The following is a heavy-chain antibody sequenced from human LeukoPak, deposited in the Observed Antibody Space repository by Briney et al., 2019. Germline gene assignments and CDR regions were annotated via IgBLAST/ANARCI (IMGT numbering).Heavy chain of an antibody. Sequence: PSETLSLTCTVSDGSISSSNFYWGWIRQPPGKGLEWIGSIYYSGSTYYNPSLESRGTISVDTSKNQFSLKLSSVTAADTAVYYCARGLVAAGQYYSDYWGQGTLVTVSS. V-gene: IGHV4-39*01. J-gene: IGHJ4*02. D-gene: IGHD6-13*01. CDR1: DGSISSSNFY. CDR3: ARGLVAAGQYYSDY. CDR2: IYYSGST.